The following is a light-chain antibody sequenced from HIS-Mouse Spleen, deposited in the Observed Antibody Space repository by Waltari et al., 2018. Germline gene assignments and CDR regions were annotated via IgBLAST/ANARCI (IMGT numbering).Light chain of an antibody. V-gene: IGLV2-14*03. CDR2: DVR. Sequence: QSALTQPASVSGSPGQSITISCTGTSSDVGGYNYVSWYQQHPGKAPKLMIYDVRNRPSGVSNRFSGSSSATTASLTISVLQAGDEADYYCSSYTSSSTEVVGGGTKLTVL. J-gene: IGLJ2*01. CDR1: SSDVGGYNY. CDR3: SSYTSSSTEV.